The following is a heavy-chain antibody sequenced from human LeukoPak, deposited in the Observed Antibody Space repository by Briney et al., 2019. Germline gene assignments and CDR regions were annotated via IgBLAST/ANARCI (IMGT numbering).Heavy chain of an antibody. V-gene: IGHV3-49*03. CDR2: IRSKAYGGTT. CDR1: GFTFGDYA. CDR3: TGDYDFWSGYDTKAEY. J-gene: IGHJ4*02. Sequence: GGSLRLSCTASGFTFGDYAMSWFRQAPGKGLEWVGFIRSKAYGGTTEYAASVKGRFTISRDDSKSIAYLQMNSLTTEDTAVYYCTGDYDFWSGYDTKAEYWGQGTLVTVSS. D-gene: IGHD3-3*01.